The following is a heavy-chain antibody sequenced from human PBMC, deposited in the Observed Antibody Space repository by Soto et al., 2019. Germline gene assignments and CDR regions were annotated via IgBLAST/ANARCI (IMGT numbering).Heavy chain of an antibody. V-gene: IGHV3-73*01. CDR3: AAYYYYMYA. J-gene: IGHJ6*03. CDR2: IRSKANSYAT. Sequence: GGSLRLSCAASGFTFSGSAMHWVRQASGKGLEWVGRIRSKANSYATAYAASVKGRFTISRDDSKNTAYLQMNSLKTEDTAGYYCAAYYYYMYAWGKGTKVTVYS. CDR1: GFTFSGSA.